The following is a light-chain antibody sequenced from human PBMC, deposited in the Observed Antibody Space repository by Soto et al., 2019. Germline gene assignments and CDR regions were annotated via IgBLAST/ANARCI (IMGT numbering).Light chain of an antibody. CDR3: AAWNASLNGYV. Sequence: QSVLTQPPSASGTPGQRVAISCSGSSSNIGSNTVNWYQQLPGTAPKLLIYSNNRRPSGVPDRFSGSKSGTSASLAISGLQSEDEADYYCAAWNASLNGYVFGTGTKVTVL. J-gene: IGLJ1*01. CDR2: SNN. CDR1: SSNIGSNT. V-gene: IGLV1-44*01.